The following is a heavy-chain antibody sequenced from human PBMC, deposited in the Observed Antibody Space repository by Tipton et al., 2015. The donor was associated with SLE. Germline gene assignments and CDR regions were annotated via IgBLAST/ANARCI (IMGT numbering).Heavy chain of an antibody. CDR1: GFTFNDYA. Sequence: GSLRLSCAASGFTFNDYAMSWVRQAPGKGLEWVSVIYSGGGTSYADSVMGRFTISRDNSKNTLYLQMNSLRGEDTAVYFCAEGLQQWHTYYFDYWGQGNLVTVSS. CDR3: AEGLQQWHTYYFDY. V-gene: IGHV3-23*03. J-gene: IGHJ4*02. CDR2: IYSGGGT. D-gene: IGHD6-19*01.